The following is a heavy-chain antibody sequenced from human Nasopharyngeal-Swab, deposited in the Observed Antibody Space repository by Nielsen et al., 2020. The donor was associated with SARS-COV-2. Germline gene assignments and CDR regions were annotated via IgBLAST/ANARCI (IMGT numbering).Heavy chain of an antibody. CDR2: IKSKTDGGAT. CDR1: GFTFTDAW. Sequence: GESLKISCAASGFTFTDAWMTWVRQAPGKGLEWVARIKSKTDGGATDYAATVKGRFTISRDDSKNTVYLEMNSLRSEDTAMYHCTTPKRWSGRSNYPLDIWGQGTLVTVSS. CDR3: TTPKRWSGRSNYPLDI. V-gene: IGHV3-15*01. J-gene: IGHJ3*02. D-gene: IGHD1-26*01.